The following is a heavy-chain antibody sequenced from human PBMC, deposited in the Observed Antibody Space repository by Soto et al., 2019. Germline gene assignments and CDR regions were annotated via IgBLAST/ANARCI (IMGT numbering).Heavy chain of an antibody. V-gene: IGHV3-23*01. J-gene: IGHJ4*02. Sequence: EVQLLASGGGLVQPGGSLRLSCAASGFTFSSYAMSWVRQAPGKGLEWVSAISGSGGSTYYADSVKGRLTISRDNSKNTLYLQMNSLRAEDTAVYYCAKESYYYDSSGYYYLPFDYWGQGTLVTVSS. CDR3: AKESYYYDSSGYYYLPFDY. D-gene: IGHD3-22*01. CDR2: ISGSGGST. CDR1: GFTFSSYA.